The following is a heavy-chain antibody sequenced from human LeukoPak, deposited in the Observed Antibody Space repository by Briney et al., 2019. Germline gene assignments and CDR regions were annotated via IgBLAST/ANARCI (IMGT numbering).Heavy chain of an antibody. D-gene: IGHD4-17*01. CDR1: GFTFSSYA. V-gene: IGHV3-23*01. Sequence: GGSLRLSCAASGFTFSSYAMSWVRQAPGKGLEWLAGIIGSGGSTYYAHSVKGRFTISRDNSKNPLYLQLDTLRAEDTAVYYFAKAGRRKDYDVDCWGQGTLVTVSS. J-gene: IGHJ4*02. CDR3: AKAGRRKDYDVDC. CDR2: IIGSGGST.